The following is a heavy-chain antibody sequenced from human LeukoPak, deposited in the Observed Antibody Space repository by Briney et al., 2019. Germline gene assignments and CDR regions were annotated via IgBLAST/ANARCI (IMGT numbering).Heavy chain of an antibody. D-gene: IGHD3-22*01. V-gene: IGHV3-23*01. CDR1: GLTFSSYA. CDR2: ISGSGGST. CDR3: AKDILSEDRYYYDSSGYFQEFRDY. Sequence: GGSLRLSCAASGLTFSSYAMSWVRQAPGKGLEWVSAISGSGGSTYYADSVKGRFTISRDNSKNTLYLQMNSLRAEDTAVYYCAKDILSEDRYYYDSSGYFQEFRDYWGQGTLVTVSS. J-gene: IGHJ4*02.